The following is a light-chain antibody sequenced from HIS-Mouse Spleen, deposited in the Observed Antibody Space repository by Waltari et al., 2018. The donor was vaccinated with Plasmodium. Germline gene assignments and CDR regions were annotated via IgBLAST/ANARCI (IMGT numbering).Light chain of an antibody. CDR1: SSDVGGYNY. J-gene: IGLJ3*02. Sequence: QSALTQPRSVSGSPGQSVTISCTGTSSDVGGYNYVSWYQQHPGKAPKLMIFDVSKGPSGVPERFAGSKSGNPASLTISGLHAEYEADYYCCSYAGSDTWVFGGGTKLTVL. CDR2: DVS. V-gene: IGLV2-11*01. CDR3: CSYAGSDTWV.